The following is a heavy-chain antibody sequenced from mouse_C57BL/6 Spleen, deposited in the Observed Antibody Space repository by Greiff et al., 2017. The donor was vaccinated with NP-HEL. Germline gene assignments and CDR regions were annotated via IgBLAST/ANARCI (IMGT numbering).Heavy chain of an antibody. CDR3: TRWLLLPYYFDY. CDR1: GYTFTDYE. CDR2: IDPETGGT. J-gene: IGHJ2*01. Sequence: VQLQESGAELVRPGASVTLSCKASGYTFTDYEMHWVKQTPVHGLEWIGAIDPETGGTAYNQKFKGKAILTADKSSSTAYMELRSLTSEDSAVYYCTRWLLLPYYFDYWGQGTTLAVSS. D-gene: IGHD2-3*01. V-gene: IGHV1-15*01.